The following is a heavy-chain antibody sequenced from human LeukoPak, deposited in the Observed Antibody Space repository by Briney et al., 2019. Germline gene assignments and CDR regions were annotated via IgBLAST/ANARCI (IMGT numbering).Heavy chain of an antibody. J-gene: IGHJ4*02. Sequence: SETLSLTCAVYGGSFSGYYWSWIRQPPGKGLEWIGEINHSGSTNYNPSLKSRVTIPVDTSKNQFSLKLSSVTAADTAVYYCARGWYQQTYYFDYRGQGTLVTVSS. CDR3: ARGWYQQTYYFDY. V-gene: IGHV4-34*01. D-gene: IGHD2-2*01. CDR1: GGSFSGYY. CDR2: INHSGST.